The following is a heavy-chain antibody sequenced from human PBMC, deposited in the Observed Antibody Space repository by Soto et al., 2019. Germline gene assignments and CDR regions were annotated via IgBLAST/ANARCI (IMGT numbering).Heavy chain of an antibody. CDR3: AKDRCSGGSCYSGYPWFDP. J-gene: IGHJ5*02. Sequence: GGSLRLSCAVPGGIFHGYGMHWVRQAPGKGLEWVAVITYDGSNKYYADSVKGRFTISRDNSKNTLYLQMNSLRAEDTAVYYCAKDRCSGGSCYSGYPWFDPWGQGTLVTVSS. V-gene: IGHV3-30*18. D-gene: IGHD2-15*01. CDR2: ITYDGSNK. CDR1: GGIFHGYG.